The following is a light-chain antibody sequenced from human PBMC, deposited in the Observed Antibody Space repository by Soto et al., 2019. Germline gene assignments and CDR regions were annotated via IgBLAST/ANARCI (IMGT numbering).Light chain of an antibody. Sequence: EIVMTQSPATLSVSPGERATLSCWASQNIRSNLAWYQQKPGQAPRLLIYGASTRATGIPARFSGSRSGTGFTLTISSLQSEDFAVYYCQQYKSWPLTVGGGTKVDIK. CDR2: GAS. CDR1: QNIRSN. J-gene: IGKJ4*01. CDR3: QQYKSWPLT. V-gene: IGKV3-15*01.